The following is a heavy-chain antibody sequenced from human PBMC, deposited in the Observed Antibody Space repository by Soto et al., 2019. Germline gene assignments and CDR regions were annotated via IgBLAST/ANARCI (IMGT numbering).Heavy chain of an antibody. D-gene: IGHD1-1*01. J-gene: IGHJ6*02. Sequence: QVQLVQSGAEVKKPGSSVKVSCKASGGTFSSYAISWVRQAPGQGLEWMGGIIPIFGTANYAQKFQGRVTITGDESTSTGYMGLSSLGSGDTAVYYLASGLPPTGNYYGMDVWGQGTTVTVSS. CDR1: GGTFSSYA. V-gene: IGHV1-69*12. CDR3: ASGLPPTGNYYGMDV. CDR2: IIPIFGTA.